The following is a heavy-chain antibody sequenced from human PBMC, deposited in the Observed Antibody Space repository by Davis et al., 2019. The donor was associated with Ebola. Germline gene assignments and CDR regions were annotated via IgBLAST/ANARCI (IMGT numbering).Heavy chain of an antibody. CDR1: GGSISSSSYY. CDR3: ADQSTVTTMAFDY. Sequence: PSETLSLTCTVSGGSISSSSYYWGWIRQPPGKGLEWIGSIYYSGSTYYNPSLKSRVTISVDTSKNQFSLKLSSVTAADTAVYYCADQSTVTTMAFDYWGQGTLVTVSS. CDR2: IYYSGST. V-gene: IGHV4-39*01. J-gene: IGHJ4*02. D-gene: IGHD4-17*01.